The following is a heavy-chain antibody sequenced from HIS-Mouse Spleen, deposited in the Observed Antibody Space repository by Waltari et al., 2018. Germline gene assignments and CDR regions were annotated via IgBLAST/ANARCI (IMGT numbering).Heavy chain of an antibody. V-gene: IGHV4-39*07. D-gene: IGHD6-13*01. CDR3: AREIPYSSSWYDWYFDL. Sequence: QLQLQESGPGLVKPSETLSLTCTVSGGSISSSSYYWGWIRQPPGKGLEWIGSIYYSGDTYQNPSLKSRVTISVDTSKNQFSLKLSSVTAADTAVYYCAREIPYSSSWYDWYFDLWGRGTLVTVSS. CDR1: GGSISSSSYY. CDR2: IYYSGDT. J-gene: IGHJ2*01.